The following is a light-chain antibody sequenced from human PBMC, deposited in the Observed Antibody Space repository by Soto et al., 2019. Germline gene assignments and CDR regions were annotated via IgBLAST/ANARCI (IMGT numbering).Light chain of an antibody. CDR3: HSYASSNRGV. Sequence: NFMLTQPHSVSESPGKTVTISCTRSSGSIASNYVQWYQQRPGSAPTTVIYEDNQRPSGVPDRFSGSIDSSSNSASLTISGLKTEDAADYYCHSYASSNRGVFGGGTKLTVL. CDR1: SGSIASNY. J-gene: IGLJ3*02. CDR2: EDN. V-gene: IGLV6-57*03.